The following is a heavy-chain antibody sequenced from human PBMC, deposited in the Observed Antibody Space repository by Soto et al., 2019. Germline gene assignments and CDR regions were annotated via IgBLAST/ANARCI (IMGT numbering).Heavy chain of an antibody. D-gene: IGHD3-10*01. Sequence: ASETLSLTYVISGDSASSNSAGWNWIRQSPSRGLEWLGRTYYKSKWNNDYALSVKSRITINPDTSKNQFSLHLYSVTPEDTAVYYCTGITWFRGMAFWGQGTPVTISS. CDR1: GDSASSNSAG. CDR3: TGITWFRGMAF. J-gene: IGHJ6*02. V-gene: IGHV6-1*01. CDR2: TYYKSKWNN.